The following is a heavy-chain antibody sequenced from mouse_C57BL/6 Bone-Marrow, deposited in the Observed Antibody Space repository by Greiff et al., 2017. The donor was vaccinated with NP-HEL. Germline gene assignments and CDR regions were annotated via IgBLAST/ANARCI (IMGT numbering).Heavy chain of an antibody. CDR1: GFNIKDDY. J-gene: IGHJ2*01. CDR2: IDPENGDT. CDR3: TYYGNYVLFDY. D-gene: IGHD2-1*01. Sequence: EVQLQQSGAELVRPGASVKLSCTASGFNIKDDYMHWVKQRPEQGLEWIGWIDPENGDTEYASKFQGKATITADTSSNTAYLQLSSLTSEDTAVYYCTYYGNYVLFDYWGPGTTLTVSS. V-gene: IGHV14-4*01.